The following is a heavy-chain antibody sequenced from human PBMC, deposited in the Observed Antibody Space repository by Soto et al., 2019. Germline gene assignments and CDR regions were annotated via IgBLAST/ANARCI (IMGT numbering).Heavy chain of an antibody. CDR2: NNAGNGNT. J-gene: IGHJ4*02. V-gene: IGHV1-3*01. CDR3: ARVPSDY. CDR1: GYTFTSYA. Sequence: ASVKVSCKASGYTFTSYAMHWVRQAPGQRHEWMGWNNAGNGNTKYSQKFQGRVTITRDTSASTAYMELSSRRSEDTAVYYCARVPSDYWGQGTLVTVSS.